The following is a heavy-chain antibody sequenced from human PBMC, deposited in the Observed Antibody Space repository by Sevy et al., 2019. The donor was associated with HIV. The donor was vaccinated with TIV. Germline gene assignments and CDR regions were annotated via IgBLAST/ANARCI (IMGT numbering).Heavy chain of an antibody. Sequence: SETLSLTCAVYGGSFSGYYWSWIRQPPGKGLEWIGEINHSGSTNYNPSLKSRVTISVDTSKNQFSLKLSSVTAVDTAVYYCARGRVYDSSGYYPFNFDYWGQGTLVTVSS. J-gene: IGHJ4*02. CDR2: INHSGST. V-gene: IGHV4-34*01. D-gene: IGHD3-22*01. CDR3: ARGRVYDSSGYYPFNFDY. CDR1: GGSFSGYY.